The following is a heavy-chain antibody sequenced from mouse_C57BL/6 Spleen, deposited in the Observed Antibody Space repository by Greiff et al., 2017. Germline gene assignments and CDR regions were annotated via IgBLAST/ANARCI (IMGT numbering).Heavy chain of an antibody. CDR3: ARGDDDDGGASLAY. D-gene: IGHD2-4*01. J-gene: IGHJ3*01. Sequence: EVQLLESGGGLVKPGGSLKLSCAASGFTFSSYAMPWVRQTPEKRLEWVATISAGGSYTDYPDNVKGRFTISRDNAKNTLYLQMSHLTSEDTAMYYCARGDDDDGGASLAYWGQGTLVTVSA. V-gene: IGHV5-4*01. CDR2: ISAGGSYT. CDR1: GFTFSSYA.